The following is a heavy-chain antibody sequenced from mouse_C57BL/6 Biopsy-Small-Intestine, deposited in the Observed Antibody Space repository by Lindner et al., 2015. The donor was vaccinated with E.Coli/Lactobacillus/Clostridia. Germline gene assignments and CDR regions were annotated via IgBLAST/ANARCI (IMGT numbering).Heavy chain of an antibody. J-gene: IGHJ4*01. CDR3: ARPYYYAMDY. Sequence: VQLQESGGGLVKPGGSRKLSCAASGFTFSDYGMHWVRQAPEKGLEWIAYISSGSSTIYYADTVKGRLTISRDNAKNTLFLQMTSLRSEDTAMYYCARPYYYAMDYWGQGTSVTVSS. CDR2: ISSGSSTI. CDR1: GFTFSDYG. V-gene: IGHV5-17*01.